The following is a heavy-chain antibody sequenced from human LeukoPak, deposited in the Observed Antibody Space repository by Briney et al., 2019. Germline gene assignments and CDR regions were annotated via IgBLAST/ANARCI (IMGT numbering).Heavy chain of an antibody. J-gene: IGHJ3*02. CDR3: ARGVEEMATIDAFDI. CDR2: INPNSGDT. CDR1: GYTFTGYY. D-gene: IGHD5-24*01. V-gene: IGHV1-2*04. Sequence: ASVKVSCKASGYTFTGYYMHWVRQAPGQGLEWMGWINPNSGDTNYAQKFQGWVTMTRDTSISTAYMELSRLRSDDTAVYYCARGVEEMATIDAFDIWGQGTMVTVSS.